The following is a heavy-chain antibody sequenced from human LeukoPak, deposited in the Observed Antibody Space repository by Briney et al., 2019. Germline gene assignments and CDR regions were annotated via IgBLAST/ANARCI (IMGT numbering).Heavy chain of an antibody. V-gene: IGHV3-43D*03. Sequence: PGGSLRLSCAASGFTFDDYARQWVRQAPGKGLEWVSLISWDGGSTYYADSVKGRFTISRDNSKNSLYLQMNSLRAEDTALYYCAKDSSGYYWDYWGQGTLVTVSS. CDR2: ISWDGGST. J-gene: IGHJ4*02. CDR1: GFTFDDYA. D-gene: IGHD3-22*01. CDR3: AKDSSGYYWDY.